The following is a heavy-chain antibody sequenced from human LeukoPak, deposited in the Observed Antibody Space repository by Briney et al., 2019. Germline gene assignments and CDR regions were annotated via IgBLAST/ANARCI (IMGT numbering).Heavy chain of an antibody. Sequence: GGSARLSCAASGFTFSTYEMNWVRLAPGKGLEWVSYTSDSGSNKYYADSVRGRFTVSRDSAKSSLYLQMNSLRVEDTAVYYCARDLEAGGSHNFAYWGQGTLVTVSS. D-gene: IGHD6-25*01. CDR1: GFTFSTYE. CDR2: TSDSGSNK. V-gene: IGHV3-48*03. CDR3: ARDLEAGGSHNFAY. J-gene: IGHJ4*02.